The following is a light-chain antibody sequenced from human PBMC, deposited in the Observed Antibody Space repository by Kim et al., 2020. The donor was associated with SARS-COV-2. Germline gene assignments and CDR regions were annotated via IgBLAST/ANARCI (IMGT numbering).Light chain of an antibody. CDR2: KAS. V-gene: IGKV1-5*03. J-gene: IGKJ1*01. CDR1: QSISSW. CDR3: QQYNSYSWT. Sequence: ASVGDRVTITCRASQSISSWLAWYQQEPGKAPKLLIYKASSLESGVPSRFSGSGSGTEFTLTISSLQPDDFATYFCQQYNSYSWTFGQGTKVDIK.